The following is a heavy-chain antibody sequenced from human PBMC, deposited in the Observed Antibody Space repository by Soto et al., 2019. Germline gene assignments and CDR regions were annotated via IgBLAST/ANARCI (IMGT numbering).Heavy chain of an antibody. D-gene: IGHD3-22*01. CDR1: GFMFGTYW. CDR2: IKHDGNEK. J-gene: IGHJ6*02. V-gene: IGHV3-7*01. CDR3: VRATLSWGHYYFRGLDV. Sequence: GGSLRLSCAATGFMFGTYWMSWVRQAPGKGLEWVANIKHDGNEKYYADSVKGRFTVSRDNVKNFLHLQMSSLRGDDTGVYFCVRATLSWGHYYFRGLDVWGQGTTVTSP.